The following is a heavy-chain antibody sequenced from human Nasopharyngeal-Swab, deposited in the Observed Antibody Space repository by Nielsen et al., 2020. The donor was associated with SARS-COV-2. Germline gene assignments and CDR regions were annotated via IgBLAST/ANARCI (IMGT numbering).Heavy chain of an antibody. V-gene: IGHV1-2*06. CDR2: INPNSGGT. D-gene: IGHD3-22*01. J-gene: IGHJ6*02. CDR3: ARAVVTTSGYSDYYCGMDV. Sequence: WVRQAPGQGLEWMGRINPNSGGTNYAQKFQGRVTMTRDTSISTAYMELSRLRSDDTAVYYCARAVVTTSGYSDYYCGMDVWGQGTTVTVSS.